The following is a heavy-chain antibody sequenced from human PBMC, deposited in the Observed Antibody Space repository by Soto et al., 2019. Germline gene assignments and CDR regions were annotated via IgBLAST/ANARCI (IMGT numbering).Heavy chain of an antibody. J-gene: IGHJ4*02. Sequence: EVQLLESGGGLVQPGGSLRLSCAASGFTFSSYAMSWVRQAPGKGLEWVSAISGSGGSTYYADSVKGRFTISRDNSKNTLYLQMNSLRAEDTAVYYCAKEHWGYDFWSGTLHFDYWGQGTLVTVSS. CDR3: AKEHWGYDFWSGTLHFDY. D-gene: IGHD3-3*01. CDR1: GFTFSSYA. CDR2: ISGSGGST. V-gene: IGHV3-23*01.